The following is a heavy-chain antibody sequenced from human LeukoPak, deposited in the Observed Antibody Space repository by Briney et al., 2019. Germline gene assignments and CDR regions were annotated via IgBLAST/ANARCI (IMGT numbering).Heavy chain of an antibody. Sequence: GRSLRLSCAASGFTFSSYAMSWVRQAPGKGLEWVSTISSNGGRTYYADSVKGRFTVSRDTSKNTLYLQMNSLRAEDTAVYYCARKGIGSSRYQNMDVWGKGTTVTVSS. V-gene: IGHV3-23*01. CDR3: ARKGIGSSRYQNMDV. CDR1: GFTFSSYA. CDR2: ISSNGGRT. D-gene: IGHD6-25*01. J-gene: IGHJ6*03.